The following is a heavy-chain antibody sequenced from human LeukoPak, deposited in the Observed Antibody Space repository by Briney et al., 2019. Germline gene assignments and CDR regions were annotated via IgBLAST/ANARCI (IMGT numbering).Heavy chain of an antibody. V-gene: IGHV5-51*01. CDR2: IYPGDSDT. J-gene: IGHJ4*02. CDR1: GYSFTSYW. D-gene: IGHD4-17*01. Sequence: GESLKSSCKGSGYSFTSYWVGWVRQRPGKGLEWMGSIYPGDSDTRYSPSFQGQVTISADKSISTAYLQWSSLKASDTAVYYCARRGDYGDYGRSVDYWGQGTLVTVSS. CDR3: ARRGDYGDYGRSVDY.